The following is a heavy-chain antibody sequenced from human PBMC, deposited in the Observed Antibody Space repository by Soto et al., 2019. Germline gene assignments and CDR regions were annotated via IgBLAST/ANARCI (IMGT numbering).Heavy chain of an antibody. J-gene: IGHJ4*02. D-gene: IGHD2-21*01. CDR2: VYWDDDI. Sequence: QITLKESGPTLLKPTQTLMLTCTFYGFSLSTRGVGVGWIRQPPGKALEWLALVYWDDDIWYSASLKNRLTITKDTSKNQVVLTMTNMDPLDTATYFWAHRPYCYKYYFDYWGQGTLVTVSS. V-gene: IGHV2-5*02. CDR3: AHRPYCYKYYFDY. CDR1: GFSLSTRGVG.